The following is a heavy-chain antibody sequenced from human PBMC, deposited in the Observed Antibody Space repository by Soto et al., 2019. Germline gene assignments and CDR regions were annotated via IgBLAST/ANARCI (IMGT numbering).Heavy chain of an antibody. J-gene: IGHJ6*02. CDR1: GGTFSSYA. Sequence: QVQLVQSGAEVKKPGSSVKVSCKASGGTFSSYAISWVRQAPGKGLEWVAVISYDGSNKYYADSVKGRFTISRDNSKNTLYLQMNSLRAEDTAVYYCARFEAVAGTYYYGMDVWGQGTTVTVSS. CDR3: ARFEAVAGTYYYGMDV. D-gene: IGHD6-19*01. V-gene: IGHV3-30-3*01. CDR2: ISYDGSNK.